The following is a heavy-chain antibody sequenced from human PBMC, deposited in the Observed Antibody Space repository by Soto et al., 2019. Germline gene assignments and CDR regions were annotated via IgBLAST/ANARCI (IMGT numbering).Heavy chain of an antibody. V-gene: IGHV4-30-2*01. J-gene: IGHJ6*02. CDR2: IYHSGST. D-gene: IGHD2-2*01. Sequence: SETLSLTCAVSGGSISSGGYSWSWIRQPPGKGLEWIGYIYHSGSTYYNPSLKSRVTISVDRSKNQFSLKLSSVTAADTAVYYCARGVPAASYGMDVWGQGTTVTVSS. CDR1: GGSISSGGYS. CDR3: ARGVPAASYGMDV.